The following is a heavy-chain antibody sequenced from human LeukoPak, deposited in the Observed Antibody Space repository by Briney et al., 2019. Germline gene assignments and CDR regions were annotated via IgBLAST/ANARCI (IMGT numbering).Heavy chain of an antibody. CDR3: ARGGGGILKAYYSYMDV. J-gene: IGHJ6*03. V-gene: IGHV3-23*01. CDR1: GFTFSDYA. Sequence: GGSLRLSCAASGFTFSDYALGWVRQAPGRGLEWVATLSGSGAGTYYSDSVQGRFTISRDNAKNSLYLQMNSLRAEDTAVYYCARGGGGILKAYYSYMDVWGKGTTVTVSS. D-gene: IGHD3-10*01. CDR2: LSGSGAGT.